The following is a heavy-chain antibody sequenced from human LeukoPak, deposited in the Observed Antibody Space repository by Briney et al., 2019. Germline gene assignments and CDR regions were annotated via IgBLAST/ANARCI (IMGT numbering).Heavy chain of an antibody. CDR1: GYTFTSYG. CDR3: ARGGSGSYYMHIFDY. V-gene: IGHV1-18*01. CDR2: ISAYNGNT. J-gene: IGHJ4*02. Sequence: GASVKVACKASGYTFTSYGISWVRQAPGQGLEWMGWISAYNGNTNYAQKLQGRVTMTTDTSTSTAYMELRSLRSDDTAVYYCARGGSGSYYMHIFDYWGQGTLVTVSS. D-gene: IGHD3-10*01.